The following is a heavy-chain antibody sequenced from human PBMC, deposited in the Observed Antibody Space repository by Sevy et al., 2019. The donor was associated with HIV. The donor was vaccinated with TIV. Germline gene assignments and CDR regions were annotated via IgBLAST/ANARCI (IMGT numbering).Heavy chain of an antibody. V-gene: IGHV4-39*01. CDR1: GGSVSSNNYY. CDR2: IFYTGKT. CDR3: ARHPSGIPMLVVPLGWFDP. D-gene: IGHD3-22*01. Sequence: SETLSLTCIVSGGSVSSNNYYWGWIRQSPGKGLEWIGSIFYTGKTHYSSSLKSRVTFSVATSKNQFSLKVNSVTAADTAVYYCARHPSGIPMLVVPLGWFDPWGQGILVTVSS. J-gene: IGHJ5*02.